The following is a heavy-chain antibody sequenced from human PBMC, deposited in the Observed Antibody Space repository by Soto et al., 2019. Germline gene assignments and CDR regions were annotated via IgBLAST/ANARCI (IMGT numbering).Heavy chain of an antibody. CDR1: GDSIGRFY. CDR2: VYSTGGT. CDR3: ARDLSGTGLDI. D-gene: IGHD1-26*01. V-gene: IGHV4-4*07. Sequence: QVQLHESGPGLVKPSETLSLTCNVSGDSIGRFYWSWIRQSAEKGLEWIGRVYSTGGTAYNPALKGRVTISLDRSNNHVSLEMNSVTAADTAMYFCARDLSGTGLDIWGRGTRVTVSS. J-gene: IGHJ6*02.